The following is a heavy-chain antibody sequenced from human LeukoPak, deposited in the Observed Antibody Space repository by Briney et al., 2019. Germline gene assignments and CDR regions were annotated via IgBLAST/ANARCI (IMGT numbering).Heavy chain of an antibody. CDR3: ARDVNYYDSSGYLPGY. CDR2: ISSSSSYI. D-gene: IGHD3-22*01. J-gene: IGHJ4*02. V-gene: IGHV3-21*01. Sequence: AGGSLRLSCAASGFTFSSYSMNWVRQAPGKGLEWVSSISSSSSYIYYADSVKGRFTISRDNAKNSLYLQMNSLRAEDTAVYYCARDVNYYDSSGYLPGYWGQGTLVTVSS. CDR1: GFTFSSYS.